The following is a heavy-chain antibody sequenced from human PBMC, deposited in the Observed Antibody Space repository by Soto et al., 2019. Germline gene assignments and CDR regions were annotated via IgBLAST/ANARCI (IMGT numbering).Heavy chain of an antibody. Sequence: QVQLVESGGGVVQPGRSLRLSCAASGFTFSSYGMHWVRQAPGKGLEWVAVIWYDGSNKYYADSVKGRFTISRDNSKNTLYLQMNSLRAEDTAVYYCARPRGYSGYDWGGLWYWGQGTLVTVSS. CDR3: ARPRGYSGYDWGGLWY. V-gene: IGHV3-33*01. D-gene: IGHD5-12*01. CDR1: GFTFSSYG. CDR2: IWYDGSNK. J-gene: IGHJ4*02.